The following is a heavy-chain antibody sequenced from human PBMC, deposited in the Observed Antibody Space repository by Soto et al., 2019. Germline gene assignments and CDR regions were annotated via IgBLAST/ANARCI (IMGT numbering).Heavy chain of an antibody. J-gene: IGHJ6*02. CDR1: GFTFSSYG. CDR2: ISYDGSNK. Sequence: GGSLRLSCAASGFTFSSYGMHWVRQAPGKGLEWVAVISYDGSNKYYADSVKGRFTISRDNSKNTLYLQMNSLRAEDTAVYYCAKDKARYYYYYYGMDVWGQGTTVTVSS. D-gene: IGHD6-6*01. CDR3: AKDKARYYYYYYGMDV. V-gene: IGHV3-30*18.